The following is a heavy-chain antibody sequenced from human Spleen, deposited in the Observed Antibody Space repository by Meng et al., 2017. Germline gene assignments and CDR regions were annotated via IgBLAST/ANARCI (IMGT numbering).Heavy chain of an antibody. Sequence: ASVKVSCKPSGYNFPDYWLHWVRRAPGQGLEWMGRIDPKSGDTHYAQRFQGRVTVTGDTSIRTAYMELSGLRSDDTAMYYRARDEDISEAGKLFGNYWGQGALVTVSS. CDR2: IDPKSGDT. CDR3: ARDEDISEAGKLFGNY. J-gene: IGHJ4*02. V-gene: IGHV1-2*06. CDR1: GYNFPDYW. D-gene: IGHD6-13*01.